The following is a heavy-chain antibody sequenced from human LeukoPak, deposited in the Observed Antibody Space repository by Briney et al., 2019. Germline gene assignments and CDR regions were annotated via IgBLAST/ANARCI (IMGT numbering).Heavy chain of an antibody. V-gene: IGHV3-53*01. J-gene: IGHJ4*02. CDR2: IYSGGST. CDR3: ARGSSGQGVYYFDY. Sequence: GGSLRLSCAASGFTVSSNYMSWVRQAPGKGLEWVSVIYSGGSTYYPDSVKGRFTISRDNSKNTLYLQMNSLRAEDTAVYYCARGSSGQGVYYFDYWGQGTLVTVSS. D-gene: IGHD6-19*01. CDR1: GFTVSSNY.